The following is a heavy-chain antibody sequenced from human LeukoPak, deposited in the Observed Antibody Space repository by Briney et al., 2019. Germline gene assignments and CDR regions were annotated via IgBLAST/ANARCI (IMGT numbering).Heavy chain of an antibody. CDR3: ARERRGYSYGYTDY. CDR1: GGSNSSYY. CDR2: IYYSGST. Sequence: SETLSLTCTVSGGSNSSYYWSWIRQPPGKGLEWIGYIYYSGSTNYNPSLKSRVTISVDTSKNQFSLKLSSVTAADTAVYYCARERRGYSYGYTDYWGQGTLVTVSS. J-gene: IGHJ4*02. V-gene: IGHV4-59*01. D-gene: IGHD5-18*01.